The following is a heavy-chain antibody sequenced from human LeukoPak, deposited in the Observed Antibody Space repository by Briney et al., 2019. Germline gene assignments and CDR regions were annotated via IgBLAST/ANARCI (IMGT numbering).Heavy chain of an antibody. CDR1: GFTFSSYS. D-gene: IGHD3-3*01. Sequence: GGSLRLSCAASGFTFSSYSMNWVRQAPGKGLEWVSSISSSSSYIYYADSVKGRFTISRDNAKNSLYLQMNSLRAEDTAVYYCARVGVDYDFWSGYYTDYWGQGTLVTVSS. CDR3: ARVGVDYDFWSGYYTDY. V-gene: IGHV3-21*01. J-gene: IGHJ4*02. CDR2: ISSSSSYI.